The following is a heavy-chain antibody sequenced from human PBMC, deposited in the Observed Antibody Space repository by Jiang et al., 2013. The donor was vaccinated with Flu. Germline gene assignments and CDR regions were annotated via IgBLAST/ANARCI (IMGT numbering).Heavy chain of an antibody. Sequence: QLLESGGGVVQPGRSLRLSCAASGFTFSSYGMHWVRQAPGKGLEWVAVIWYDGSNKYYADSVKGRFTISRDNSKNTLYLQMNSLRAEDTAVYYCARDPESGSYFGYFDYWGQGTLVTVSS. CDR3: ARDPESGSYFGYFDY. CDR1: GFTFSSYG. D-gene: IGHD1-26*01. V-gene: IGHV3-33*01. CDR2: IWYDGSNK. J-gene: IGHJ4*02.